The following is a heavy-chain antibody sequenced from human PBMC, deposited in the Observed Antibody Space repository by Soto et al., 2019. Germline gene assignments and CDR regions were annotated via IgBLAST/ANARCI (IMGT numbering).Heavy chain of an antibody. V-gene: IGHV3-30*18. J-gene: IGHJ6*02. Sequence: QVQLVESGGGVVQPGRSLRLSCAASGFTFSSYGMHWVRQAPGKGLEWVAVISYDGSNKYYADSVKGRFTISRDNSKNTLYLQMNSLIAEDTAVYYCAKDWQRLVHYYGLDVWGQGTTVTVSS. CDR3: AKDWQRLVHYYGLDV. CDR2: ISYDGSNK. CDR1: GFTFSSYG. D-gene: IGHD6-19*01.